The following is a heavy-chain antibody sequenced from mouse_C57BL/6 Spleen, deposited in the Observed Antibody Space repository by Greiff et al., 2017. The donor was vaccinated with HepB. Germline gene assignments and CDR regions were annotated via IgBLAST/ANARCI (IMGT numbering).Heavy chain of an antibody. D-gene: IGHD6-1*01. CDR1: GYAFSSYW. Sequence: VQLQQSGAELVKPGASVKISCKASGYAFSSYWMNWVKQRPGKGLEWIGQIYPGDGDTNYNGKFKGKATLTADKSSSTAYMQLSSLTSEDSAVYFCARTTSPRYFDYWGQGTTLTVSS. V-gene: IGHV1-80*01. J-gene: IGHJ2*01. CDR2: IYPGDGDT. CDR3: ARTTSPRYFDY.